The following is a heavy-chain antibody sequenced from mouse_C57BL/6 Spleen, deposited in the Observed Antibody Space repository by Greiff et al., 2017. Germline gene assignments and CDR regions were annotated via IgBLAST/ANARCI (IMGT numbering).Heavy chain of an antibody. V-gene: IGHV1-15*01. Sequence: QVQLQQSGAELVRPGASVTLSCKASGYTFTDYEMHWVKQTPVHGLEWIGAIDPETGGTAYNQKFKGKAILTADKSSSTAYMELLSLTSEDSAVYYCTRYYSNYVWYFDVWGTGTTVTVSS. CDR1: GYTFTDYE. D-gene: IGHD2-5*01. CDR3: TRYYSNYVWYFDV. CDR2: IDPETGGT. J-gene: IGHJ1*03.